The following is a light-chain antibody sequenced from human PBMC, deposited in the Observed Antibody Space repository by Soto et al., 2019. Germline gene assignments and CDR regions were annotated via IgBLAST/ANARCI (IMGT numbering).Light chain of an antibody. V-gene: IGKV1-9*01. CDR2: AAS. CDR1: QDISNY. Sequence: DIQLTQSPSFLSASVGDRVTITCRASQDISNYLVWYQQKPGKAPKPLIYAASTLQSGVPSRFSGSGSGTELTLTISSLQPEDFATYYCQQLNSYPLTFGPGTNVDIK. J-gene: IGKJ3*01. CDR3: QQLNSYPLT.